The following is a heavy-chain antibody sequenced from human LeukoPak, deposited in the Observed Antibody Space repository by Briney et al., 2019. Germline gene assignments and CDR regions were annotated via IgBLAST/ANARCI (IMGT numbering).Heavy chain of an antibody. J-gene: IGHJ2*01. CDR3: ARGVDRSYWYFDL. Sequence: SQTLSLTCTVSGGSISSGDYYWSWIRQPPGKGLEWIGYIYYSGSTYYNPSLKSRVTISVDMSKNQFSLKLRSVTAADTAVYYCARGVDRSYWYFDLWGRGTLVTVSS. CDR2: IYYSGST. CDR1: GGSISSGDYY. D-gene: IGHD3-3*01. V-gene: IGHV4-30-4*08.